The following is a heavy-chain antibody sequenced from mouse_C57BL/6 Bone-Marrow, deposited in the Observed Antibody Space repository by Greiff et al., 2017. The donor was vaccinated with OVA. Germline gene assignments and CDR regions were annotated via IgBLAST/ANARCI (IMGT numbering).Heavy chain of an antibody. CDR1: GFNIKDDY. D-gene: IGHD1-1*01. CDR3: TLFITTVVAKSYFDY. Sequence: EVKLQQSGAELVRPGASVKLSCTASGFNIKDDYMHWVKQRPEQGLEWIGWIDPENGDTEYASKFQGKATITADTSSNTAYLQLSSLTSEDTAVYYCTLFITTVVAKSYFDYWGQGTTLTVSS. J-gene: IGHJ2*01. V-gene: IGHV14-4*01. CDR2: IDPENGDT.